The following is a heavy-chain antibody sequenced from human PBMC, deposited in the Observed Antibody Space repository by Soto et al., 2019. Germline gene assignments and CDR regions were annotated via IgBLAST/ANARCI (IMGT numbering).Heavy chain of an antibody. V-gene: IGHV3-23*01. CDR2: LSSRGFST. J-gene: IGHJ3*02. Sequence: EVQLLESGGDLVQPGGSLRLSCAASGFTFNDYALTWVRQVPGKGLEWVSSLSSRGFSTHYAESVKGRFTISRGNIKNTVYLQMNSLRAEDTAVYYCARDRAVYCINGIFLDAFDIWGQGTLVTVSS. CDR3: ARDRAVYCINGIFLDAFDI. CDR1: GFTFNDYA. D-gene: IGHD2-8*01.